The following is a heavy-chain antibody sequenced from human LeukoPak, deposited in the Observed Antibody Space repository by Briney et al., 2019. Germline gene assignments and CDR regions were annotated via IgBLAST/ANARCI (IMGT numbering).Heavy chain of an antibody. CDR3: ARHSLTHTFDY. Sequence: SETLSLTCTVSGCSISSSSYYWGWIRQPPGKGLEWIGSIYYSGSTYYNPSLKSRVTISVDTSKNQFSLKLSSVTAADTAVYYCARHSLTHTFDYWGQGTLVTLSS. J-gene: IGHJ4*02. D-gene: IGHD3-16*01. CDR1: GCSISSSSYY. V-gene: IGHV4-39*01. CDR2: IYYSGST.